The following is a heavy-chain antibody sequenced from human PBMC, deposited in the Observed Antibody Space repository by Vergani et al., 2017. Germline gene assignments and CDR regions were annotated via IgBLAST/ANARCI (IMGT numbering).Heavy chain of an antibody. Sequence: QVQLQQWGAGLLKPSETLSLTCAVYGGSFSGYYWSWIRQPPGKGLEWSGEINHSGSTNYNPSLKSRVTISVDTSKNKFSRKLSSVTAADTAVYYCARRGYGMDVWGQGTTVTVSS. V-gene: IGHV4-34*01. CDR2: INHSGST. CDR1: GGSFSGYY. D-gene: IGHD3-10*01. J-gene: IGHJ6*02. CDR3: ARRGYGMDV.